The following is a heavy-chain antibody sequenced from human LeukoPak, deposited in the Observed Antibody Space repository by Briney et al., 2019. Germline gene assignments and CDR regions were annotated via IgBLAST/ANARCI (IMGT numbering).Heavy chain of an antibody. CDR1: GYTFTSYG. Sequence: ASVKVSCKASGYTFTSYGISWVRQAPGQGLEWMGWISAYNGNTNYAQKLQGRVTMTTDKSTSTAYMELRSLRSDDTAVYYCARDGYSSGWYEVDYWGQGTLVTVSS. CDR3: ARDGYSSGWYEVDY. D-gene: IGHD6-19*01. J-gene: IGHJ4*02. V-gene: IGHV1-18*01. CDR2: ISAYNGNT.